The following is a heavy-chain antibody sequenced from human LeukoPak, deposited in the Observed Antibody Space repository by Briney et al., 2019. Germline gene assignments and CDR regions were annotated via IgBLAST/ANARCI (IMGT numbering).Heavy chain of an antibody. V-gene: IGHV1-46*01. J-gene: IGHJ4*02. D-gene: IGHD6-6*01. Sequence: ASVKVSCKASGYTFTSYYMHWERQAPGQGLEWMGIINPSGGSTSYAQKFQGRVTMTRDMSTSTVYMELSSLRSEDTAVYYCARVITGSSSSGPYFDYWGQGTLVTVSS. CDR2: INPSGGST. CDR3: ARVITGSSSSGPYFDY. CDR1: GYTFTSYY.